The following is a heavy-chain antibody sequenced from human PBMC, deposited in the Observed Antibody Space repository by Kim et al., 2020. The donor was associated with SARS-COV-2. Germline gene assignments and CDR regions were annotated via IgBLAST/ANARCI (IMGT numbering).Heavy chain of an antibody. V-gene: IGHV3-15*01. CDR2: IKSKTDGGTT. CDR3: TTDWDYYGSGSPGY. CDR1: GFTFNNAW. Sequence: GGSLRLSCVVSGFTFNNAWMSWVRQAPGKGLEWVGHIKSKTDGGTTDYAAPVKGRFTISRNDSKNTLYLQMSSLKTEDTAVYYCTTDWDYYGSGSPGYWG. J-gene: IGHJ4*01. D-gene: IGHD3-10*01.